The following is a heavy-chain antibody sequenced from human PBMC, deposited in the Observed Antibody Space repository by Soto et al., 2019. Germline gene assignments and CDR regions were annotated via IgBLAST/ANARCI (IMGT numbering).Heavy chain of an antibody. CDR3: ARQAKDYDYVWGSYRGYYFDY. CDR1: GYSFTSYW. J-gene: IGHJ4*02. D-gene: IGHD3-16*02. Sequence: PGESLKISCKGSGYSFTSYWIGWVRQMPGKGLEWMGIIYPGDSDTRYSASFQGQVTISADKSISTAYLQWSSLKASDTAMYYCARQAKDYDYVWGSYRGYYFDYWGQGTLVTVSS. V-gene: IGHV5-51*01. CDR2: IYPGDSDT.